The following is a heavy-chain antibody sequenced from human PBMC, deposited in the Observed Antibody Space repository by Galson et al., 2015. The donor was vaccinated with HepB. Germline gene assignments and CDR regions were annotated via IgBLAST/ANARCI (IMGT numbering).Heavy chain of an antibody. CDR1: GGTFSSYA. CDR2: IIPILGIA. V-gene: IGHV1-69*04. J-gene: IGHJ6*03. CDR3: ARSDRRFLEWISLEDYYYMDV. Sequence: SCKASGGTFSSYAISWVRQAPGQGLEWMGRIIPILGIANYAQRFQGRVTITADKSTSTAYMELSSLRSEDTAVYYCARSDRRFLEWISLEDYYYMDVWGKGTTVTVSS. D-gene: IGHD3-3*01.